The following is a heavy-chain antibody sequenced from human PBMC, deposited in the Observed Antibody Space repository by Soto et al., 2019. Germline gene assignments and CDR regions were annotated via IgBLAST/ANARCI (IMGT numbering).Heavy chain of an antibody. V-gene: IGHV4-4*02. CDR1: GGSISSTKW. J-gene: IGHJ4*02. CDR3: VGESAAEILTGYGWDS. CDR2: IYGSVLT. D-gene: IGHD3-9*01. Sequence: QVELQESGPGLVKPSGTLSLTCAVSGGSISSTKWWSWVRQPPGKGLEWIGEIYGSVLTTYNPSLKSRVTISVDQSKNHLSLNLRSVTAADTAVYYCVGESAAEILTGYGWDSWGQGTLVTVSS.